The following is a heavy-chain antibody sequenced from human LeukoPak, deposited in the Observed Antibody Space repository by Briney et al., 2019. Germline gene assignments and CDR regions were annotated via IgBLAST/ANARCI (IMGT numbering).Heavy chain of an antibody. D-gene: IGHD3-22*01. V-gene: IGHV5-51*01. CDR1: GYSFTSYW. CDR2: IYPGDSDT. Sequence: GESLKISCKGSGYSFTSYWIRWVRQMPGKGLEWMGIIYPGDSDTRYSPSFQGQVTISVDKSISTAYLQWNSLKASDTAMYYCARRAYYYDSSGYHEYFQHWGQGTLVTVSS. CDR3: ARRAYYYDSSGYHEYFQH. J-gene: IGHJ1*01.